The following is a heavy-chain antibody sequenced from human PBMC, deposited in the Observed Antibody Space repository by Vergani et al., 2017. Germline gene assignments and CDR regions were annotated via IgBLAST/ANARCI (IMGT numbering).Heavy chain of an antibody. Sequence: EVQLVESGGGLVQPGGSLRLSCAASGFTFSSYEMNWVRQAPGKGLEWVSYISSSGSTIYYADSVKGRFTISRDNAKNSLYLQMNSLRAEGTAVYYCAREGGVRYYGSGNFDYWGQGTLVTVSS. D-gene: IGHD3-10*01. J-gene: IGHJ4*02. V-gene: IGHV3-48*03. CDR1: GFTFSSYE. CDR3: AREGGVRYYGSGNFDY. CDR2: ISSSGSTI.